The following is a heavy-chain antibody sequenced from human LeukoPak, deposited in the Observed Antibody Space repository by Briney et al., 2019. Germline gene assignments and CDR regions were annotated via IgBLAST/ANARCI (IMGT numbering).Heavy chain of an antibody. Sequence: PGGSLRLSCAASGFTFSSCNMNWVRQAPGKGLEWVSSISSSSIHIYYADSVKGRFTISRDNAKNSLYLQMNSLRAEDTAVYYCARGGGYGDYRYYFDYWGQGTLVTVSS. D-gene: IGHD4-17*01. CDR3: ARGGGYGDYRYYFDY. CDR2: ISSSSIHI. V-gene: IGHV3-21*01. J-gene: IGHJ4*02. CDR1: GFTFSSCN.